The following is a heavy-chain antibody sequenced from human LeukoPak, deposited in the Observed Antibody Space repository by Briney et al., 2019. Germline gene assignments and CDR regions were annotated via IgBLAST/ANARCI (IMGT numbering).Heavy chain of an antibody. CDR2: IRSKAYGGTT. V-gene: IGHV3-49*04. Sequence: GRSLRLSCTASGFTFGDYAMSWVRQAPGKGLEWVAFIRSKAYGGTTEYAASVKGRFTISRDDSKSIAYLQMNSLKTEDTALYYCTMGPGSYPLAEYFQHWGQGTLVTVSS. CDR1: GFTFGDYA. J-gene: IGHJ1*01. D-gene: IGHD1-26*01. CDR3: TMGPGSYPLAEYFQH.